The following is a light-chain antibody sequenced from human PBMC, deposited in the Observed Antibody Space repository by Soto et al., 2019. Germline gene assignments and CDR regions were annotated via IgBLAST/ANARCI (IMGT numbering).Light chain of an antibody. CDR1: SSDVGGYNY. CDR3: SSYTSSSTGV. Sequence: QSALTQPASVSGSPGQSITISCTGTSSDVGGYNYVSWYQQHPSKAPKLMIYDVSNRPSGVSNRFSGSKSGNTASLTISGLQAEDEADYYCSSYTSSSTGVFGGGTQLTVL. CDR2: DVS. J-gene: IGLJ3*02. V-gene: IGLV2-14*01.